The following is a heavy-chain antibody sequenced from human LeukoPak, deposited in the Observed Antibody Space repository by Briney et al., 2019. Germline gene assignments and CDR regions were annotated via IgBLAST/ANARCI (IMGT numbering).Heavy chain of an antibody. D-gene: IGHD5-18*01. V-gene: IGHV4-61*01. CDR2: IYYSGST. CDR3: ARTTEGGYTYNYFYYYYMDV. J-gene: IGHJ6*03. Sequence: SETLSLTCTVSGGSNSSSSYYWSWIRQPPGKGLEWIGYIYYSGSTNYNPSLKSRISISVDTSKNQFSLKLSSVTAADTAVYYCARTTEGGYTYNYFYYYYMDVWGKGTTVTISS. CDR1: GGSNSSSSYY.